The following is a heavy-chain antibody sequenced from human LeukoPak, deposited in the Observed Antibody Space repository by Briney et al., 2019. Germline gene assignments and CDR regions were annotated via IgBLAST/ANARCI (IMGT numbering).Heavy chain of an antibody. CDR1: AFTFSSYW. J-gene: IGHJ4*02. CDR2: MKEDGGEI. CDR3: ARDRGYSTFDY. D-gene: IGHD4-23*01. Sequence: GSLRLSCEASAFTFSSYWMSWVRQAPGKGLEWVANMKEDGGEINYVDSVKGRFTISRDNAKNSLFLQMNSLRVEDTAVYYCARDRGYSTFDYWGQGTLVTVSS. V-gene: IGHV3-7*01.